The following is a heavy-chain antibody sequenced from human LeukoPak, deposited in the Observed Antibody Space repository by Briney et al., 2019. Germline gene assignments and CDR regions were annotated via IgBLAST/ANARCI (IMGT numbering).Heavy chain of an antibody. J-gene: IGHJ4*02. CDR1: GYTFTSYD. D-gene: IGHD2-8*01. CDR3: ARDLSGCTNGVCLVKLGY. Sequence: ASVKVSCKASGYTFTSYDINWVRQATGQGLEWMGWMNPNSGNTGYAQKFQGRVTMTRNTSISTAYMELSSLRSEDTAVYYCARDLSGCTNGVCLVKLGYWGQGTLVTVSS. CDR2: MNPNSGNT. V-gene: IGHV1-8*01.